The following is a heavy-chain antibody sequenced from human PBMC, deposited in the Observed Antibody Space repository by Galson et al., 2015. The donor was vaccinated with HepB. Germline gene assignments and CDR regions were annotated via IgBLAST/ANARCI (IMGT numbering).Heavy chain of an antibody. J-gene: IGHJ4*02. D-gene: IGHD5-24*01. V-gene: IGHV1-69*02. CDR2: IIPILGIA. Sequence: SCKASGGTFSSYTISWVRQAPGQGLEWMGRIIPILGIANYAQKFQGRVTITADESTSTAYMELSSLRSEDTAVYYCARLGGDGYKNTYYFDYWGQGTLVTVSS. CDR1: GGTFSSYT. CDR3: ARLGGDGYKNTYYFDY.